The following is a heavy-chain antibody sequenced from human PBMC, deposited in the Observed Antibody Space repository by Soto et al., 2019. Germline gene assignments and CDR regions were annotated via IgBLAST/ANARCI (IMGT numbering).Heavy chain of an antibody. J-gene: IGHJ5*01. CDR2: VYHTGST. D-gene: IGHD3-22*01. CDR3: AREPYDITGNRIDS. Sequence: PSETLSLTCTVSGGSTSGDYYWNWIRQAPGKGLEWTGYVYHTGSTYHNPSLKSRGSISVDTSNNQFSLKLSSVTAADTAVYFCAREPYDITGNRIDSWGQGIAVTVSS. CDR1: GGSTSGDYY. V-gene: IGHV4-30-4*01.